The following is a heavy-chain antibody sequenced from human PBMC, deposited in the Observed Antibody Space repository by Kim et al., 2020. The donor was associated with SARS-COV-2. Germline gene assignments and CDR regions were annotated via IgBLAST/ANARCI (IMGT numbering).Heavy chain of an antibody. J-gene: IGHJ4*02. CDR3: ARDCDPDY. CDR1: GYNFNDHY. CDR2: INPNGGET. Sequence: ASVKVSCKVSGYNFNDHYIHWVRQAPGQGLEWMGWINPNGGETKYAEKFHGKASMTRDMSTNTAYVELYSLSSDDTAVYYCARDCDPDYWGQGTLVTVSS. V-gene: IGHV1-2*02.